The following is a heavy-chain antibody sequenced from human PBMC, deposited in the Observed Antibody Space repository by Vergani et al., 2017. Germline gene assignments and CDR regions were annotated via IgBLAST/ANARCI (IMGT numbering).Heavy chain of an antibody. CDR1: GSTVSGNY. J-gene: IGHJ6*03. CDR3: ARDPQYCSSTSCYNNYYYYMDV. Sequence: LQLVESGGGLVQPGGSLRLSCAASGSTVSGNYMTWVRQAPGKGLEWVAVISYDGSNNYYADSVKGRFTISRDNSKNTLYLQMNSLRAEDTAVYYCARDPQYCSSTSCYNNYYYYMDVWGKGTTVTVSS. V-gene: IGHV3-30-3*01. CDR2: ISYDGSNN. D-gene: IGHD2-2*02.